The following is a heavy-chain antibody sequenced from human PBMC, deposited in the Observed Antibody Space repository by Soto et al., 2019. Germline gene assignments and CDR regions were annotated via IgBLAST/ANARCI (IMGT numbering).Heavy chain of an antibody. J-gene: IGHJ4*02. CDR2: ISSSASYI. V-gene: IGHV3-21*01. CDR3: ARSRSHWLASDS. CDR1: GFSFDYFG. Sequence: PGGSLRLSCEASGFSFDYFGMTWVRQAPGKGLEWVSFISSSASYIYYADSVKGRFTVSRDNAKKSLNLQMNSLRAEGTAVYYCARSRSHWLASDSWGQGTLVTVSS. D-gene: IGHD6-19*01.